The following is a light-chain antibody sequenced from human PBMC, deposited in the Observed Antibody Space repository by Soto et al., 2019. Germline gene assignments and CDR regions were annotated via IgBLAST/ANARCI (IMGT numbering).Light chain of an antibody. V-gene: IGLV4-69*01. CDR2: VNTDGSH. CDR3: QTWGAGFSVV. CDR1: SGHSSCA. J-gene: IGLJ2*01. Sequence: QAVVTQSPSASASLGASVKLTCTLSSGHSSCAIAWHQQQPEKGPRYLMKVNTDGSHNKGDGIPDRFSGSSSGAERYLTISSLQSEDEADYYCQTWGAGFSVVFGGGTKLTVL.